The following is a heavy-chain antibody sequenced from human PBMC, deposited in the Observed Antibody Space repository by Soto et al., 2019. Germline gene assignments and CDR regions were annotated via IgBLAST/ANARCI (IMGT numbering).Heavy chain of an antibody. Sequence: GGSLRLSCXASGFIFANYAMSLVCQAPGKGLEWVSVISTSGGTTRYADTVKGRFTISRDNPKNTLYLQMNSLRADDTAVYYCARDLGSWYGRFDPWGQGTLVTVSS. CDR1: GFIFANYA. CDR3: ARDLGSWYGRFDP. CDR2: ISTSGGTT. D-gene: IGHD6-13*01. J-gene: IGHJ5*02. V-gene: IGHV3-23*01.